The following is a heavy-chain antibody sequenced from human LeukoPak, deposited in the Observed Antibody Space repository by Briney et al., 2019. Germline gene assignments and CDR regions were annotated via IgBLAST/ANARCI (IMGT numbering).Heavy chain of an antibody. Sequence: PGGSLRLSCAASGFTFDDYAMHWVRQAPGKGLEWVSGISWNSGSIGYADSVKGRSTISRDNAKNSLYLQMNSLSAEDTALYYCARNMGSGYYFAEGYWGQGILVTVSS. V-gene: IGHV3-9*01. CDR1: GFTFDDYA. D-gene: IGHD3-22*01. CDR2: ISWNSGSI. CDR3: ARNMGSGYYFAEGY. J-gene: IGHJ4*02.